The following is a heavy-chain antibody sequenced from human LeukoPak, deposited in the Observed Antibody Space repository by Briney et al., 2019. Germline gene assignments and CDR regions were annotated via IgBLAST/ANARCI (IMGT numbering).Heavy chain of an antibody. CDR2: MNPNNRNT. CDR3: ARGDYGSETSTTKSGDY. Sequence: ASVKVSCKASGYTFSNYDINWVRQATGQGLEWMGWMNPNNRNTGYAQKFQGRVTMTRNTSISTAYMELNSLRSEDTAVHYCARGDYGSETSTTKSGDYWGQGTLVTVSS. V-gene: IGHV1-8*01. J-gene: IGHJ4*02. D-gene: IGHD3-10*01. CDR1: GYTFSNYD.